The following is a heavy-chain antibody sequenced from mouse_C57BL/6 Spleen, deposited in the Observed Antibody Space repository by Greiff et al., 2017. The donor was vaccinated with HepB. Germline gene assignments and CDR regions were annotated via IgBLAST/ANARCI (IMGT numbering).Heavy chain of an antibody. D-gene: IGHD1-1*01. V-gene: IGHV1-52*01. Sequence: QVQLQQPGAELVRPGSSVKLSCKASGYTFTSYWMHWVKQRPIQGLEWIGNIDPSDSETHYNQKFKDKATLTVDKSSSTAYMQLSSLTSEDSAVYYCARPYYYGSSSQYIDVWGTGTTVTVSS. J-gene: IGHJ1*03. CDR3: ARPYYYGSSSQYIDV. CDR2: IDPSDSET. CDR1: GYTFTSYW.